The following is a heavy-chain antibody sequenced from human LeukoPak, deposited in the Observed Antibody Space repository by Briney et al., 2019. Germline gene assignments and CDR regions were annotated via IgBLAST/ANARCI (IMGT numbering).Heavy chain of an antibody. D-gene: IGHD6-13*01. CDR2: INSDGSST. V-gene: IGHV3-74*01. CDR1: GFTFSSYS. J-gene: IGHJ4*02. Sequence: GGSLRLSCAASGFTFSSYSMHWVRQAPGKGLVWVSRINSDGSSTSYADSVKGRFTISRDNSKNTLYLQMNSLRGEDTAVYYCARDGRDSSSPEDYWGQGTLVTVSS. CDR3: ARDGRDSSSPEDY.